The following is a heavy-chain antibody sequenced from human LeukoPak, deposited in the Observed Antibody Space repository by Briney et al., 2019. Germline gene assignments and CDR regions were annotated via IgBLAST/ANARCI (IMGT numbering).Heavy chain of an antibody. D-gene: IGHD3-22*01. V-gene: IGHV4-38-2*02. CDR2: IYHSGST. J-gene: IGHJ4*02. CDR3: AREVVVIQYYFDY. CDR1: GYSISSGYY. Sequence: KPSETLTLPCAASGYSISSGYYCGRIRPPPGTLLGWIGSIYHSGSTYYNPSLKSRVTISVDTSKNQFSLKLSSVTAADTAVYYCAREVVVIQYYFDYWGQGTLVTVSS.